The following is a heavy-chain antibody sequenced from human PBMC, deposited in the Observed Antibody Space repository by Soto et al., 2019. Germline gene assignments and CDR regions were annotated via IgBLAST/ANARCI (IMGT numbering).Heavy chain of an antibody. CDR3: AVNDYLDY. V-gene: IGHV3-15*01. CDR1: GFTFSNAW. Sequence: EVSLRLSCAASGFTFSNAWMIWVCQAPGKGREWVGRIKRKSDGGTTDYAAPVKGRFTISRDDSANTLYLQMNSLKTEDTAVYFCAVNDYLDYWGQGALVTVSS. J-gene: IGHJ4*02. CDR2: IKRKSDGGTT.